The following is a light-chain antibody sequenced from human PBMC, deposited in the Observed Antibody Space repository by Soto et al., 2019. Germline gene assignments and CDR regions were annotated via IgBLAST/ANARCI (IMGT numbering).Light chain of an antibody. V-gene: IGLV2-11*01. J-gene: IGLJ1*01. Sequence: QSVLTQPPSVSGSPGQSVTISCTGTSSDVGGYDYVSWYQQRPGKAPKLLIYDVTKRPSGVPDRFSGSKSGNTASLTISGLQAEDEAGFYCCSYGGSFPYVFGTGTKVTV. CDR2: DVT. CDR3: CSYGGSFPYV. CDR1: SSDVGGYDY.